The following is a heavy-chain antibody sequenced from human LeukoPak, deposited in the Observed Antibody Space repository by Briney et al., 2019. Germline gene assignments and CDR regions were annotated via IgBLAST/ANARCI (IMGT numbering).Heavy chain of an antibody. CDR1: GFTFDDYA. J-gene: IGHJ4*02. D-gene: IGHD6-19*01. CDR2: ISGDGSRT. V-gene: IGHV3-43*02. Sequence: QPGGSLRLSCAASGFTFDDYAMHWVRQAPGKGLEWVSLISGDGSRTYYADSAKGRFTISRDNSKNSLYLQMNSLRTEDTAFYYCAKVRPTRFVESSGWLELGYWGQGTLVTVSS. CDR3: AKVRPTRFVESSGWLELGY.